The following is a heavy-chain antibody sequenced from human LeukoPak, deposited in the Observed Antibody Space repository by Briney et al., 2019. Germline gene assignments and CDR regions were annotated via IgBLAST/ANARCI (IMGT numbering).Heavy chain of an antibody. Sequence: ASVKVSCKASGYTFTSYDINWVRQATRQGLEWMGWMNPNSGNTGYAQKFQGRVTMTRNTSISTAYMELSSLRSEDTAVYYCAREGYDILTGYYRYNWFDPWGQGTLVTVSS. J-gene: IGHJ5*02. CDR1: GYTFTSYD. D-gene: IGHD3-9*01. CDR3: AREGYDILTGYYRYNWFDP. CDR2: MNPNSGNT. V-gene: IGHV1-8*01.